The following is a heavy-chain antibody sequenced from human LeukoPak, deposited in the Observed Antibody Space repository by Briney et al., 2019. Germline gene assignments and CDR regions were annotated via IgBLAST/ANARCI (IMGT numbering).Heavy chain of an antibody. V-gene: IGHV4-30-4*01. CDR3: AGRDEYCSSGGFCDY. D-gene: IGHD2-2*01. J-gene: IGHJ4*02. Sequence: PSETLSLTCTVSGASINSGGYYWSWIRQPPGKGLEWIGYISYSGKTYYNPSLKSRVTISVDTSKNQFSLKLSSVTAADTAVYYCAGRDEYCSSGGFCDYWGQGTLVTVSS. CDR2: ISYSGKT. CDR1: GASINSGGYY.